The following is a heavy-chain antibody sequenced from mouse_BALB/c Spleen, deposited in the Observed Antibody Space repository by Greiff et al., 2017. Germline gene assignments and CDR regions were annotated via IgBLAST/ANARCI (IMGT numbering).Heavy chain of an antibody. J-gene: IGHJ4*01. CDR3: ARGLRLHAMDY. CDR1: GYTFTSYT. Sequence: QVQLQQSAAELARPGASVKMSCKASGYTFTSYTMHWVKQRPGQGLEWIGYINPSSGYTEYNQKFKDKTTLTADKSSSTAYMQLSSLTSEDSAVYYCARGLRLHAMDYWGQGTSVTVSS. CDR2: INPSSGYT. V-gene: IGHV1-4*02. D-gene: IGHD1-2*01.